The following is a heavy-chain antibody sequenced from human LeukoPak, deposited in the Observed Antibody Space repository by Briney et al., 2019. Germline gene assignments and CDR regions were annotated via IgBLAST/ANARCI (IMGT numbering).Heavy chain of an antibody. J-gene: IGHJ5*02. D-gene: IGHD1-1*01. Sequence: GGSLRLSCAASGFTFSSYAMSWVRQAPGKGLEWVSVIGGGGGSTYYADSVKGRFTISRDSAKNTLYLQMNSLRAEDTAVYYCARAIGSGMGSYWFDPWGRGTLVTVSS. CDR3: ARAIGSGMGSYWFDP. CDR2: IGGGGGST. CDR1: GFTFSSYA. V-gene: IGHV3-23*01.